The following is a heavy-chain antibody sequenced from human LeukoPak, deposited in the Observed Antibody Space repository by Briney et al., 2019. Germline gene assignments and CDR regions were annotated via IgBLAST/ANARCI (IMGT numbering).Heavy chain of an antibody. J-gene: IGHJ5*02. CDR1: GVSISSYY. Sequence: PSETLSLTCTDSGVSISSYYWSWIRQPPGKGLEWIVYIYYSGSTNYNPSLKSRVTISVDTSKNQFSLKLSSVTAADTAVYYCARGPTVTRPPNWFAPWGQRTLVTVSS. CDR3: ARGPTVTRPPNWFAP. V-gene: IGHV4-59*08. D-gene: IGHD4-17*01. CDR2: IYYSGST.